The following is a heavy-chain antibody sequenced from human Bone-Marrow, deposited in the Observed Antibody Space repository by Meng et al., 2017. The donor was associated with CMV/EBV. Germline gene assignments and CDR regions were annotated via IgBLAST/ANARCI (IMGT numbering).Heavy chain of an antibody. V-gene: IGHV6-1*01. CDR3: ARGGLGSGKNWFDP. Sequence: SETLCLTCAISGDSVSSKCAAWNWIRQSPSRGIEWLGRTYYRSKWYNDYAVFVQSRVSINPDQSKNQFSLQLKSVTPEDTAVEYCARGGLGSGKNWFDPWGQGALVTVSS. D-gene: IGHD7-27*01. CDR1: GDSVSSKCAA. CDR2: TYYRSKWYN. J-gene: IGHJ5*02.